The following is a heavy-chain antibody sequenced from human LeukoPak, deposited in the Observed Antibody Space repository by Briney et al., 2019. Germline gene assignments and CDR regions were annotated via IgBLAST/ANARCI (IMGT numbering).Heavy chain of an antibody. J-gene: IGHJ4*02. Sequence: GGSLRLSCAASGFTFSSYSMNWVRQAPGKGLEWVSSISSSSSYIYYADSVKGRFTISRDNAKNSLYLQMNSLRAEDTAVYYCARLSMVRDSKGFDCWGQGTLVTVSS. CDR1: GFTFSSYS. CDR3: ARLSMVRDSKGFDC. CDR2: ISSSSSYI. V-gene: IGHV3-21*01. D-gene: IGHD3-10*01.